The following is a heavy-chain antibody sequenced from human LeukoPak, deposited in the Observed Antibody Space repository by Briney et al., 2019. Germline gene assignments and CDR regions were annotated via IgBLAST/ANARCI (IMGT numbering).Heavy chain of an antibody. V-gene: IGHV4-59*12. D-gene: IGHD5-18*01. Sequence: SETLSLTCTVSGGSIRSYYWSWIRQPPGKGLEWIGYIYYSGSTNYNPSLKSRVTISVDTSKNQFSLKLSSVTAADTAVYYCARGGDTAMVFDYWGQGTLVTVSS. CDR3: ARGGDTAMVFDY. CDR2: IYYSGST. CDR1: GGSIRSYY. J-gene: IGHJ4*02.